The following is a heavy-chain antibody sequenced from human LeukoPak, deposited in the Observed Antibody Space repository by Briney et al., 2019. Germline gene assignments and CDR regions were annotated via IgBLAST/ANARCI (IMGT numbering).Heavy chain of an antibody. V-gene: IGHV3-23*01. CDR3: AREYYDFWSGYYKGYYYGMDV. CDR1: GFTFSSYA. CDR2: ISGSGGST. J-gene: IGHJ6*02. D-gene: IGHD3-3*01. Sequence: GGSLRLSCAASGFTFSSYAMSWVRQAPGKGLEWVSAISGSGGSTYYADSVKGRFTISRDNSKNTLYLQMNSLRAEDTAVYYCAREYYDFWSGYYKGYYYGMDVWGQGTTVTVSS.